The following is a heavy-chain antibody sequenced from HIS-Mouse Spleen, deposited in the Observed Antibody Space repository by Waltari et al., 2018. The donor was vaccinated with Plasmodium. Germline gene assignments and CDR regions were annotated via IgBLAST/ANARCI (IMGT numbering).Heavy chain of an antibody. J-gene: IGHJ3*02. CDR2: TSPYNGNT. CDR3: AGGSAGDALDI. D-gene: IGHD6-19*01. CDR1: GYTFTSYG. V-gene: IGHV1-18*01. Sequence: QVQLVQSGAAVKKPGASVKVSCKASGYTFTSYGISWVRQGPGQGLEWMGWTSPYNGNTNVAQKGQGRVTMTTETSRRTAYMALGSLRSDDSAVDYWAGGSAGDALDIWGQGTMVTVSS.